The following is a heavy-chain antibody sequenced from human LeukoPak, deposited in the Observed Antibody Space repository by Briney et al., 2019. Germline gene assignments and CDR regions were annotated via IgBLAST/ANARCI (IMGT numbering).Heavy chain of an antibody. D-gene: IGHD3-3*01. Sequence: SVKVSCKASGGTFSSYAISWVRRAPGQGLEWMGGIIPIFGTANYAQKFQGRVTITADESTSTAYMELSSLRSEDTAVYYCAREKGYDFWSGYPSYHSTGHWFDPWGQGTLVTVSS. J-gene: IGHJ5*02. CDR3: AREKGYDFWSGYPSYHSTGHWFDP. CDR1: GGTFSSYA. V-gene: IGHV1-69*13. CDR2: IIPIFGTA.